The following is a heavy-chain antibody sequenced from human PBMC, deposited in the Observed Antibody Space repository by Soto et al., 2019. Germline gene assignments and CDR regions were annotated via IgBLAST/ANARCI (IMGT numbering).Heavy chain of an antibody. CDR3: AGTYTYYDYVWGSYRYRAFDY. Sequence: GGSLRLSCAASGFTFSSYSMNWVRQAPGKGLEWVSYISSSSSTIYYADSVKGRFTISRDNAKNSLYLQMNSLRDEDTAVYYCAGTYTYYDYVWGSYRYRAFDYWGQGTLVTVSS. CDR1: GFTFSSYS. D-gene: IGHD3-16*02. J-gene: IGHJ4*02. V-gene: IGHV3-48*02. CDR2: ISSSSSTI.